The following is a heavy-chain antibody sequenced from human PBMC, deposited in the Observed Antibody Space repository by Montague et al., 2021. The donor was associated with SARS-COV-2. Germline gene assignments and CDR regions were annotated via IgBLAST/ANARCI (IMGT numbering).Heavy chain of an antibody. Sequence: SETLSLTCTVSGASISSRSYYWCWIRQPPGKGLEWIGFKYYSGSTYYNPTLKSLVTISVDTSKNQFSLKLSSVTAAGTAVYYCATLPPSITIFGVVQGYYFDDWGQGTLVTVSS. CDR3: ATLPPSITIFGVVQGYYFDD. V-gene: IGHV4-39*01. CDR2: KYYSGST. D-gene: IGHD3-3*01. J-gene: IGHJ4*02. CDR1: GASISSRSYY.